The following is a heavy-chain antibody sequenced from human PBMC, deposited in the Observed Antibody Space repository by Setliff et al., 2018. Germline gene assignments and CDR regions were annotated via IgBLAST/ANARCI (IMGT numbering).Heavy chain of an antibody. CDR1: GYRFSTYG. D-gene: IGHD6-19*01. V-gene: IGHV1-18*01. CDR3: ARGVAGASPNYYYMDA. CDR2: VSDNNGNT. Sequence: ASVKVSCKASGYRFSTYGISWVRQAPGQGLEWMAWVSDNNGNTNYAKSFQGRVTMNTDTSTSTAYMELGSLTSDNTAMYFCARGVAGASPNYYYMDAWGRGTTGTVSS. J-gene: IGHJ6*03.